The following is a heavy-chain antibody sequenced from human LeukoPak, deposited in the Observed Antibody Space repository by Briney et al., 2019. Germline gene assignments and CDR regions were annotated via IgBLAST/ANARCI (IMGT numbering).Heavy chain of an antibody. CDR2: ISGSGGST. D-gene: IGHD3-22*01. J-gene: IGHJ4*02. CDR1: A. V-gene: IGHV3-23*01. Sequence: AMSWVRXAPGKGLEWVSAISGSGGSTYYADSVKGRFTISRDNSKNTLYLQMNSLRAEDTAVYYCAKDLATYYYDSSGYLDWGQGTLVTVSS. CDR3: AKDLATYYYDSSGYLD.